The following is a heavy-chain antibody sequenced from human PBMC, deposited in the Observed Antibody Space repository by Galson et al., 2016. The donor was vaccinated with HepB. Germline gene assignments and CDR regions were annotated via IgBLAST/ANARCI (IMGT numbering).Heavy chain of an antibody. CDR1: RFTLTTYA. J-gene: IGHJ3*02. D-gene: IGHD1-1*01. Sequence: SLRLSCATSRFTLTTYAIHWVRQAPGKGLEWLAVIWFDGINKFYADSVKGRFTISREDSKNTVYLQMNSLRVEDTAVYYCARSPPPTTPTAGSLDIWGQGTVLTVSS. CDR3: ARSPPPTTPTAGSLDI. V-gene: IGHV3-33*01. CDR2: IWFDGINK.